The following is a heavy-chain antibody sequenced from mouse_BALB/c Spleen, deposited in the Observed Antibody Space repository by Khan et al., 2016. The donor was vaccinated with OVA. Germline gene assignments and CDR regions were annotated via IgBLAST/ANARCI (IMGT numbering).Heavy chain of an antibody. CDR1: GYTFTTAG. D-gene: IGHD2-14*01. CDR3: ARGGAAYYRNDGGAMDY. J-gene: IGHJ4*01. Sequence: QIQLVQSRPELKKPGETVRISCKASGYTFTTAGIQWVQKMPGKGLKWIGWINTHSGVPKYAEDFKGRFAFSLETSASTAYLQITNLKNEDTATYFCARGGAAYYRNDGGAMDYWGQGTSVTVSS. CDR2: INTHSGVP. V-gene: IGHV9-4*02.